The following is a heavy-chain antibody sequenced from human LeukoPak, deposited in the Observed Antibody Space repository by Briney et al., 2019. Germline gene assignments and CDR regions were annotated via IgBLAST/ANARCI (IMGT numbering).Heavy chain of an antibody. J-gene: IGHJ3*02. V-gene: IGHV1-18*01. CDR2: ISAYNGNT. CDR3: ARDLAVAGTDAFDI. CDR1: GYTFTSYG. Sequence: ASVTVSCKASGYTFTSYGISWVRQAPGQGLEWMGWISAYNGNTSYAQKLQGRVTMTTDTSTSTAYMELRSLRSDDTAVYYCARDLAVAGTDAFDIWGQGTMVTASS. D-gene: IGHD6-19*01.